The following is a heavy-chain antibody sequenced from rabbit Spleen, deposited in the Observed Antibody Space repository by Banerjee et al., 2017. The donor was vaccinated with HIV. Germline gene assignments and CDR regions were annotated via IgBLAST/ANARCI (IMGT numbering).Heavy chain of an antibody. CDR2: INSITGKT. CDR3: ARNYVNAFDP. D-gene: IGHD1-1*01. Sequence: QEQLVESGGGLVQPEGSLQLSCTASGFSFSDKAVMCWVRQAPGKGLEWIGCINSITGKTVYATWAKGRFTISRASSTTVTLQMTSLTAADTATYFCARNYVNAFDPWGQGTLVTVS. V-gene: IGHV1S45*01. CDR1: GFSFSDKAV. J-gene: IGHJ2*01.